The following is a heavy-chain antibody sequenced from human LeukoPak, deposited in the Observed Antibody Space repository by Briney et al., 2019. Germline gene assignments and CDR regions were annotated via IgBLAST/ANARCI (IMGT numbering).Heavy chain of an antibody. CDR3: ARGAVAGPFDY. CDR1: GFTFSDYY. D-gene: IGHD6-19*01. V-gene: IGHV3-11*01. J-gene: IGHJ4*02. CDR2: ISSSGSII. Sequence: GGSLRLSCAASGFTFSDYYMSWIRQAPGKGLEWVSYISSSGSIIYYADSVKGRFTISRDNAKNSMYLQMNSLRAEDTAVYYCARGAVAGPFDYWGQGTLVTVSS.